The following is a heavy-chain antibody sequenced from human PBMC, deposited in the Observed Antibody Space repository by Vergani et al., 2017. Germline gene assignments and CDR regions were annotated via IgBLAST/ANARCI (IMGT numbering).Heavy chain of an antibody. CDR1: GGSFTSYH. J-gene: IGHJ6*02. Sequence: QVQLQQWGGGLLKPSETLSLTCVVNGGSFTSYHWTWIRQSPGAGLEWVGDIDHTGRPDYNPPLKSRLTMSVDKSRNQFSLTLNSVTATDTAIYFCARVNTETNGHLYYYYDMDVWGQGTAVTVS. CDR3: ARVNTETNGHLYYYYDMDV. CDR2: IDHTGRP. D-gene: IGHD4-11*01. V-gene: IGHV4-34*01.